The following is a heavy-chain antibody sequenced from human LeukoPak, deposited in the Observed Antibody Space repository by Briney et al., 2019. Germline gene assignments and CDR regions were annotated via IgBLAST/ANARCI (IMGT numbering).Heavy chain of an antibody. CDR2: IYSGGST. J-gene: IGHJ4*02. Sequence: GSLRLSCAASGFTVSSNYMSWVRQAPGKGLEWVSVIYSGGSTYYADSVRGRFTISRDNSKNTLYLQMNSLRAEDTAVYCCASSGDYYDSSGFDYWGQGTLVTVSS. D-gene: IGHD3-22*01. V-gene: IGHV3-53*01. CDR3: ASSGDYYDSSGFDY. CDR1: GFTVSSNY.